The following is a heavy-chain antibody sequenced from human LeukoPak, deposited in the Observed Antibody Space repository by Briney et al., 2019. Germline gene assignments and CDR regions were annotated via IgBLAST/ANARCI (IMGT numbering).Heavy chain of an antibody. V-gene: IGHV3-23*01. CDR1: GFTLSSYA. CDR3: AKAPVTTCRGAFCYPFDY. J-gene: IGHJ4*02. Sequence: GGSLRLSCAASGFTLSSYAMSWVRQAPGKGLEWVSAISDTGNTYHADSVKGRFTISRDSSKNTLFLQMNRLRPEDAAVYYCAKAPVTTCRGAFCYPFDYWGLGTLVTVPS. D-gene: IGHD2-15*01. CDR2: ISDTGNT.